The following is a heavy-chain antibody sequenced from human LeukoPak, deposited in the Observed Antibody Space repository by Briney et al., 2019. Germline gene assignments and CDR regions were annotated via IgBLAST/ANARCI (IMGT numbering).Heavy chain of an antibody. CDR2: ISGSGGST. D-gene: IGHD2-2*01. CDR1: GFTVSSNY. CDR3: AKLIYCSSTSCAVEDY. J-gene: IGHJ4*02. V-gene: IGHV3-23*01. Sequence: PGGSLRLSCAASGFTVSSNYMSWVRQAPGKGLEWVSVISGSGGSTYYADSVKGRFTISRDNSKNTLYLQMNSLRAEDTAVYYCAKLIYCSSTSCAVEDYWGQGTLVTVSS.